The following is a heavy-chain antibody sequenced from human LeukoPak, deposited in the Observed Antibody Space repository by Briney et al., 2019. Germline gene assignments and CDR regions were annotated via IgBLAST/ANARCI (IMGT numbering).Heavy chain of an antibody. V-gene: IGHV3-48*03. D-gene: IGHD3-10*01. CDR2: ISMSGNTI. CDR1: GFTFSGCE. J-gene: IGHJ3*02. CDR3: ARVATMVRVPLDALDI. Sequence: GGSLRLSCAISGFTFSGCELTWVGQAPGKGLEWISYISMSGNTIYYADAVKGRFTTTRDNAKNSLYLQMNSLRVEDTAVYYCARVATMVRVPLDALDIWGQGTMVSVSS.